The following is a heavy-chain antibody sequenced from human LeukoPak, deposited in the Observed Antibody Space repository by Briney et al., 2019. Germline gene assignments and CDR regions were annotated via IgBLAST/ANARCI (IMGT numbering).Heavy chain of an antibody. CDR1: GYTFTGYY. CDR3: ARGGQSDYDSSGYYYTGY. V-gene: IGHV1-2*06. J-gene: IGHJ4*02. Sequence: GASVKVSCKASGYTFTGYYMHWVRQAPGQGLEWMGRINPNSGGTNYARKFQGRVTMTRDTSISTAYMELSRLRSDDTAVYYCARGGQSDYDSSGYYYTGYWGQGTLVTVSS. D-gene: IGHD3-22*01. CDR2: INPNSGGT.